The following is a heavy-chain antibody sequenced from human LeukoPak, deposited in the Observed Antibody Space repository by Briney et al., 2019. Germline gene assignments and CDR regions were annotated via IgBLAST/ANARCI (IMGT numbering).Heavy chain of an antibody. CDR2: IYYSGST. V-gene: IGHV4-39*07. Sequence: SETLSLTCTVSGGSISSSSYYWGWIRQPPGKGLEWIGSIYYSGSTYYNPSLKSRVTISVDTSKNQFSLKLSSVTAADTAVYYCARGSSGSYYPVVDYWGQGTLVTVSS. D-gene: IGHD3-10*01. J-gene: IGHJ4*02. CDR3: ARGSSGSYYPVVDY. CDR1: GGSISSSSYY.